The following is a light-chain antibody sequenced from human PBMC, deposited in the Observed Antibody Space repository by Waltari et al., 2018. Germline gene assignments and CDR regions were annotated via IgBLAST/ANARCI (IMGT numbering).Light chain of an antibody. CDR1: STNNGSNP. CDR2: SNN. Sequence: QSVLTQPPSASGTPRQRVTISCSGRSTNNGSNPSTWYQQLPGAAPKLLVYSNNQRPSGVPDLFSGSKSGTSASLAISGLQSEDEADYYCAAWDDSLNGVVFGGGTKLTVL. J-gene: IGLJ2*01. V-gene: IGLV1-44*01. CDR3: AAWDDSLNGVV.